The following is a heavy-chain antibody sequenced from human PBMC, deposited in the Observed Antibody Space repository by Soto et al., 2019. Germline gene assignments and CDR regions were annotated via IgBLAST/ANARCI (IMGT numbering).Heavy chain of an antibody. CDR1: GYTFTSYY. Sequence: ASVKVSCKASGYTFTSYYMHWVRQAPGQGLEWMGIINPSGGSTSYAQKFQGRVTMTRDTSTSAVYMELSSLRSEDTAVYYCARDYSYDILTGYYPYYYYGMDVWGQGTTVTVSS. J-gene: IGHJ6*02. CDR2: INPSGGST. CDR3: ARDYSYDILTGYYPYYYYGMDV. D-gene: IGHD3-9*01. V-gene: IGHV1-46*01.